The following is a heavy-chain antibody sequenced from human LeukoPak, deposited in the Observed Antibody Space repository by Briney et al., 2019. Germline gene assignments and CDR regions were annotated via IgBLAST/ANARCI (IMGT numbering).Heavy chain of an antibody. D-gene: IGHD3-16*02. J-gene: IGHJ4*02. Sequence: GGSLRLSCAVSGFIFSSYSMNWVRQAPGKGLERVSSISSSSTYIYYADSVKGRFTISRDNAKNSLYLQMNSLRAEDTAEYYCARDGERGELSLYMDYWGQGTLVTVSS. V-gene: IGHV3-21*01. CDR1: GFIFSSYS. CDR2: ISSSSTYI. CDR3: ARDGERGELSLYMDY.